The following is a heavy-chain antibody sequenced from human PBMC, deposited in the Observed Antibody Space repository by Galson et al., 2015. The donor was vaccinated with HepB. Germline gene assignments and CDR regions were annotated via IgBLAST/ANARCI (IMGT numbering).Heavy chain of an antibody. V-gene: IGHV2-70*17. CDR3: ARMLCGSGSTQNFGY. J-gene: IGHJ4*02. CDR2: IDWDDDR. CDR1: GFSLNTRGMC. Sequence: PALVKPTQTLTLTCTFSGFSLNTRGMCVTWIRQPPGKALEWLARIDWDDDRFYSTSLKTRLTISKDTSKTQVVLTMTNVDPVDTATYYCARMLCGSGSTQNFGYWGQGTLVTVSS. D-gene: IGHD3-22*01.